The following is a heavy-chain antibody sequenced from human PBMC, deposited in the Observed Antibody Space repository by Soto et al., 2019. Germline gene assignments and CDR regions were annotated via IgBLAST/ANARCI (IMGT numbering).Heavy chain of an antibody. Sequence: PSDTLSLTCTVSGGSISIYYWSWIRQPPGKGLEWIGYIYYSGSTNYNPSLKSRVTISVDTSKKQFSLKLSSVTAADTAVYYCARGSAAIMVDWGQGTLVTVSS. CDR2: IYYSGST. J-gene: IGHJ4*02. D-gene: IGHD2-2*01. CDR3: ARGSAAIMVD. V-gene: IGHV4-59*01. CDR1: GGSISIYY.